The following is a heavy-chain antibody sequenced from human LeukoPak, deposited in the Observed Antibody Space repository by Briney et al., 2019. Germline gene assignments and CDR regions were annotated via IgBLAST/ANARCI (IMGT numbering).Heavy chain of an antibody. CDR2: INPNSCGT. Sequence: ASVKVSCKASGCTFTGYYMHWVRQAPGQGLEWMGWINPNSCGTNYAQKFQGRVTMTRDKSISTAYMELSRLRSDDTAVYYCARGDQYYYDSSGHEQFDYWGQGTLVTVAS. CDR3: ARGDQYYYDSSGHEQFDY. CDR1: GCTFTGYY. J-gene: IGHJ4*02. D-gene: IGHD3-22*01. V-gene: IGHV1-2*02.